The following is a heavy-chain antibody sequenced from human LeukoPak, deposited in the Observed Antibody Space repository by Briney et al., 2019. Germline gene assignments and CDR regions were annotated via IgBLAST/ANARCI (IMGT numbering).Heavy chain of an antibody. V-gene: IGHV3-7*01. CDR3: ARERGGYCSGATCYKAFDI. CDR2: IKQDGSEK. J-gene: IGHJ3*02. CDR1: SSTSYY. D-gene: IGHD2-2*02. Sequence: SSTSYYWGWIRQAPGKGLEWVANIKQDGSEKYYVGSVRGRFTISRDNAKNSLDLQMSSLRAEDTAVYYCARERGGYCSGATCYKAFDIWGQGTMVTVSS.